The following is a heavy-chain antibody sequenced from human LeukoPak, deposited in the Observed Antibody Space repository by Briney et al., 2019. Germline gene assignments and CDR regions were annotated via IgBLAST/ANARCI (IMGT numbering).Heavy chain of an antibody. CDR3: AREEPYYDFWSPNNWFDP. CDR2: ISAANGDT. CDR1: GYTFTSYA. Sequence: GASVTVSCKASGYTFTSYATTWVRQAPGQGLEWMGWISAANGDTDYPQKFQGRVTITADESTSTAYMELSSLRSEDTAVYYCAREEPYYDFWSPNNWFDPWGQGTLVTVSS. J-gene: IGHJ5*02. V-gene: IGHV1-18*01. D-gene: IGHD3-3*01.